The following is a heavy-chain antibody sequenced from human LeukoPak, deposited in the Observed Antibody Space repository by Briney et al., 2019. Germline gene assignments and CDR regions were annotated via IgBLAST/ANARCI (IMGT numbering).Heavy chain of an antibody. CDR2: IIPILGIA. Sequence: SVKVSCKASGGTFSSYAISWVRQAPGQGLEWMGRIIPILGIANYAQKFQGRVTITADKSTSTAYMELSSLRSEDTAVYYCARAAPDPTVAVAGLDCWGQGTLVTVSS. V-gene: IGHV1-69*04. CDR1: GGTFSSYA. J-gene: IGHJ4*02. D-gene: IGHD6-19*01. CDR3: ARAAPDPTVAVAGLDC.